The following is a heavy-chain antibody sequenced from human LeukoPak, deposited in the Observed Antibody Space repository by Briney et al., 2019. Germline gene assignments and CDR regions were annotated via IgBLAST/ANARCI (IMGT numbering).Heavy chain of an antibody. CDR1: RYTFTTYD. CDR3: ARDRRVGFGELPTDY. V-gene: IGHV1-8*01. D-gene: IGHD3-10*01. J-gene: IGHJ4*02. Sequence: ASVKVSCKASRYTFTTYDIHWVRQAPGQGLEWMGWMNPNSGNTGYAQKFQGRVTITRDTSASTVYMELGSLRSEDTAVYYCARDRRVGFGELPTDYWGQGTLVTVSS. CDR2: MNPNSGNT.